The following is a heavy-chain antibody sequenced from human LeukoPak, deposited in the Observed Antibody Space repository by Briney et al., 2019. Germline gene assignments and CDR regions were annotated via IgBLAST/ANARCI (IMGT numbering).Heavy chain of an antibody. CDR1: GYTFTSYG. D-gene: IGHD1-26*01. CDR2: ISAYNGNT. CDR3: ASQQYSGSYSYYFDY. V-gene: IGHV1-18*01. Sequence: GASVKVSCKASGYTFTSYGISWVRQAPGQGLEWMGWISAYNGNTNYAQKLQGRVTMTTDTSTSTAYMELSSLRSEDTAVYYCASQQYSGSYSYYFDYWGQGTLVTVSS. J-gene: IGHJ4*02.